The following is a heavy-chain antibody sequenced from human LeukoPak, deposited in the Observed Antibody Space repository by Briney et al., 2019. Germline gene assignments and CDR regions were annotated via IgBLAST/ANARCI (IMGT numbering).Heavy chain of an antibody. Sequence: GGSLRLSCAASGFTFSTYSMNWVRQAPGKGLEWVSFIVSSGSPIYYADSVKGRFTIPRHNAKNSLYLQLTRLRAEDTAVYYCARDVPLHCSSTSCYTGLDYWDQGTLVSVS. J-gene: IGHJ4*02. CDR1: GFTFSTYS. CDR3: ARDVPLHCSSTSCYTGLDY. D-gene: IGHD2-2*02. V-gene: IGHV3-48*04. CDR2: IVSSGSPI.